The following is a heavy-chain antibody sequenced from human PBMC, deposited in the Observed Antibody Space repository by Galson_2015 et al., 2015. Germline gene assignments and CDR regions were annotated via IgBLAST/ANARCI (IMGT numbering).Heavy chain of an antibody. CDR2: IWYDGSNI. CDR1: GFTFSSYG. Sequence: SLRLSCAASGFTFSSYGMHWVRQAPGKGLEWVAVIWYDGSNIYYADSVKGRFTISRDNSKNTLYLQMNSLRAEDTAVYYCARDLGYCSGGSWEELPCVLDPWGQGTLVTVSS. J-gene: IGHJ5*02. CDR3: ARDLGYCSGGSWEELPCVLDP. V-gene: IGHV3-33*01. D-gene: IGHD2-15*01.